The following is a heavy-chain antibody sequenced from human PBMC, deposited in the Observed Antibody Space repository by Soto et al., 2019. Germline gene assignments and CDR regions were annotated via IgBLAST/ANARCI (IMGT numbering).Heavy chain of an antibody. D-gene: IGHD5-12*01. CDR2: TRSSSSDT. J-gene: IGHJ4*02. CDR3: ARGGGVSTNFDY. Sequence: GGSLRLSCAASGFFFSDYYMSWIRQAPGKGLEWLSYTRSSSSDTSYADSVKGRFTISRDNAKSSLYLQMNSLRAEDTAVYYCARGGGVSTNFDYWGQGTLVTVSS. CDR1: GFFFSDYY. V-gene: IGHV3-11*05.